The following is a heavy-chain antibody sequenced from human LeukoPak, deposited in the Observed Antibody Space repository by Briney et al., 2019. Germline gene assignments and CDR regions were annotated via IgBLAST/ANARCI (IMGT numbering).Heavy chain of an antibody. Sequence: SETLSLTCTVSGGSISSYYWSWIRQPPGKGLEWIGYIYYSGSTNYNPSLKSRVTISVDTSKNQFSLKLSSVTAADTAVYYCGRSGYDYYYYGMDVWGQGTTVTVSS. V-gene: IGHV4-59*08. CDR3: GRSGYDYYYYGMDV. J-gene: IGHJ6*02. CDR1: GGSISSYY. CDR2: IYYSGST. D-gene: IGHD5-12*01.